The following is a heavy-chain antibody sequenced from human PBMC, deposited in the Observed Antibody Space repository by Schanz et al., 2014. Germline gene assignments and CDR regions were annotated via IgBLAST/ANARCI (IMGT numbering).Heavy chain of an antibody. CDR3: ASDGSGRYTGFDY. D-gene: IGHD1-26*01. Sequence: QVQLVQSGAEVKPPGASVRVSCKASGYTYIAYDMHWVRQAPGQGLEWMGRIGPDSGSTTYAQKFQGRVTVTRXXPISTAYMELWRLXXXXXXXYYCASDGSGRYTGFDYWGQGTLVTVSS. J-gene: IGHJ4*02. CDR2: IGPDSGST. CDR1: GYTYIAYD. V-gene: IGHV1-2*05.